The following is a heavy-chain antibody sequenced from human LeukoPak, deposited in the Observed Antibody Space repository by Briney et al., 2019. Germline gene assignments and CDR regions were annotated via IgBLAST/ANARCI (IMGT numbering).Heavy chain of an antibody. CDR2: ITGGGGGT. Sequence: PGGSLRLSCAASGFAFSSYAMSWVRHPSGKGLEWVSSITGGGGGTYYADSVKGRFTISRDDSENTLYLQMNSLRAEDTAVYYCAKGEELLWFGELLLSAPDYWGQGTLVTVSS. V-gene: IGHV3-23*01. J-gene: IGHJ4*02. CDR1: GFAFSSYA. D-gene: IGHD3-10*01. CDR3: AKGEELLWFGELLLSAPDY.